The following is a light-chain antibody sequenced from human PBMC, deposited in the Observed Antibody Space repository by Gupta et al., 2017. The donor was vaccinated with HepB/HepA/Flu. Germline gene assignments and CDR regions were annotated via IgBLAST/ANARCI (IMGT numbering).Light chain of an antibody. CDR1: SSDVGGYNY. CDR2: DVG. CDR3: GSYTTGTTLGV. V-gene: IGLV2-14*03. Sequence: QSALTQPASGSGSPGQSITISCTGTSSDVGGYNYVSWYQQHPGKAPKLIISDVGNRPSGVSNPVPGSRSGNTAYLTLSGLQAEDESDYVCGSYTTGTTLGVFGTGTKVTVL. J-gene: IGLJ1*01.